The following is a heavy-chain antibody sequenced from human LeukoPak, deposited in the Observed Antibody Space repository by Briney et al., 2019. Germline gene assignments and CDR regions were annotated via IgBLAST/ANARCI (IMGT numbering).Heavy chain of an antibody. CDR3: ARVPLRGYCSSTSCYG. Sequence: GASVKVSCKASGYTFAGYYMHWVRQAPGQGLEWMGWINPNSGGTNYAQKFQGRVTMTRDTSISTAYMELSRLRSDDTAVDYCARVPLRGYCSSTSCYGWGQGTLVTVSS. CDR2: INPNSGGT. CDR1: GYTFAGYY. D-gene: IGHD2-2*01. V-gene: IGHV1-2*02. J-gene: IGHJ4*02.